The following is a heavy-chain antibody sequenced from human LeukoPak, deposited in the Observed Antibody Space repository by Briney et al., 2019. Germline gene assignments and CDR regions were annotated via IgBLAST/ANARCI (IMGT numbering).Heavy chain of an antibody. D-gene: IGHD1-1*01. J-gene: IGHJ4*02. CDR3: AIYEDNWNDVVY. CDR2: IYPGDSDT. Sequence: GESLKISCKGSGARFSSSWIGWVRQLPGKGLEWMGIIYPGDSDTRYSPSFQGQVTISAAKSISTAYLQWSSLKASVTATYYCAIYEDNWNDVVYWGQGTLVTVSS. CDR1: GARFSSSW. V-gene: IGHV5-51*01.